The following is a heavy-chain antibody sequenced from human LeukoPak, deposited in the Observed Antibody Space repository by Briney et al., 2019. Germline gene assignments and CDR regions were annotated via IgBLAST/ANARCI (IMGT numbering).Heavy chain of an antibody. CDR1: GFTVSSNY. D-gene: IGHD6-6*01. CDR2: IYSGGST. Sequence: GGSLRLSCAASGFTVSSNYMSWVRQAPGKGLERVSVIYSGGSTYYADSVKGRFTISRDNSKNTLYLQMNSLRAEDTAVYYCARDSSSLYYYGMDVWGQGTTVTVSS. J-gene: IGHJ6*02. CDR3: ARDSSSLYYYGMDV. V-gene: IGHV3-53*01.